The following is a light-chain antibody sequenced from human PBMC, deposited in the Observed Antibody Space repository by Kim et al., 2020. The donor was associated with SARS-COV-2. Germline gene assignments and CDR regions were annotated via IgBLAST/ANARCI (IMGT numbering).Light chain of an antibody. J-gene: IGKJ2*01. CDR2: GSS. CDR3: QQHNNWPYA. CDR1: QSVSSN. V-gene: IGKV3-15*01. Sequence: EIVMTQSPATLSVSPGERATLSCRTSQSVSSNLAWYQQTPGQAPRLLIYGSSTRATGIPARFSGSGSGTEFTLTISSLQSEDFAVYYCQQHNNWPYAFGQGTKLEI.